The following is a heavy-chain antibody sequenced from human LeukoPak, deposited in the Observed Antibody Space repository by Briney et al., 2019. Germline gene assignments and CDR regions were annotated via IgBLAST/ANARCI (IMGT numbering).Heavy chain of an antibody. Sequence: GGSLRLSCAASGFTFSSYAMSWVRQAPGKGLEWVGRTRNKANSYTTEYAASVKGRFTISRDDSKNSLYLQMNSLKTEDTAVYYCARNEYGDYGLDYWGQGTLVTVSS. J-gene: IGHJ4*02. D-gene: IGHD4-17*01. CDR1: GFTFSSYA. CDR2: TRNKANSYTT. CDR3: ARNEYGDYGLDY. V-gene: IGHV3-72*01.